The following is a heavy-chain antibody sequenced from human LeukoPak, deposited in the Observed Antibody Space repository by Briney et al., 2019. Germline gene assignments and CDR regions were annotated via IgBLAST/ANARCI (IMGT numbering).Heavy chain of an antibody. CDR3: ARRYSGSYGLYSHHSMDV. D-gene: IGHD1-26*01. CDR1: GGSFSGYY. CDR2: INHSGTT. V-gene: IGHV4-34*01. J-gene: IGHJ6*03. Sequence: SETLSFTCAVYGGSFSGYYWSWIRQPPGKGLEWIGEINHSGTTNYNSSLKSRVTVSVDTSKNQFSLKLSSVTAADKAVYYCARRYSGSYGLYSHHSMDVWGKGTTVTISS.